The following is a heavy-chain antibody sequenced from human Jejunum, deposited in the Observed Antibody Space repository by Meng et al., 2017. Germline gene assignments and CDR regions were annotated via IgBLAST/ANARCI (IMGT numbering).Heavy chain of an antibody. J-gene: IGHJ4*02. V-gene: IGHV3-7*01. D-gene: IGHD3-22*01. Sequence: GGSLRLSCAASGFTFSASWMSWVRQAPGKGLEWVAHINEDGRDTFYVDSVKGRYTISRDNSKNSLYLEMNSLGAEDTAVYYCTKSSPHSSASDWGQGTLVTVSS. CDR3: TKSSPHSSASD. CDR1: GFTFSASW. CDR2: INEDGRDT.